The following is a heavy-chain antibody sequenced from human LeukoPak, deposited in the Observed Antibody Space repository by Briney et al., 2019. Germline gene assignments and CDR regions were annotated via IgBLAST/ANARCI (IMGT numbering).Heavy chain of an antibody. V-gene: IGHV1-69*13. CDR1: GDTFSSYA. CDR2: IIPIFGTA. D-gene: IGHD5-12*01. J-gene: IGHJ4*02. CDR3: ARVAGATKTFDY. Sequence: SVKVSCKASGDTFSSYAISWVRQAPGQGLEWMGGIIPIFGTANYAQKSQGRVTITADESTSTAYMELSSLRSEDTAVYYCARVAGATKTFDYWGQGTLVTVSS.